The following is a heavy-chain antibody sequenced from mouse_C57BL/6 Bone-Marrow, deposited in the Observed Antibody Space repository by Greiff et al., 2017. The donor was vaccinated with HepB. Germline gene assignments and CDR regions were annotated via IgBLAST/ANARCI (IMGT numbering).Heavy chain of an antibody. D-gene: IGHD2-12*01. CDR2: INPNYGTT. J-gene: IGHJ2*01. V-gene: IGHV1-39*01. CDR1: GYSFTDYN. Sequence: VQLQQSGPELVKPGASVKISCKASGYSFTDYNMNWVKQSNGKSLECIGVINPNYGTTSYNQKFKGKATLTVDQSSSTAYMQLNSLTSEDSAVYYCASGSYWDQGYYFDYWGQGTTRTVSS. CDR3: ASGSYWDQGYYFDY.